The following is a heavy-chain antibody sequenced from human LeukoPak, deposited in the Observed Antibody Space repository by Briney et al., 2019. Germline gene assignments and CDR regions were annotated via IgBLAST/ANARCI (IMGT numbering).Heavy chain of an antibody. V-gene: IGHV4-61*01. J-gene: IGHJ6*02. Sequence: PSETLSLTCTVSGGSFSSGSYYWSWIRQPPGKGLEWIGYIDYSGSPNYNPPLKSRLAISVDTSKNQFSLKLSSVSAADTAVYYCARFNYFDSSDYFSYYCGMDVWGQGTTVTVSS. D-gene: IGHD3-22*01. CDR1: GGSFSSGSYY. CDR3: ARFNYFDSSDYFSYYCGMDV. CDR2: IDYSGSP.